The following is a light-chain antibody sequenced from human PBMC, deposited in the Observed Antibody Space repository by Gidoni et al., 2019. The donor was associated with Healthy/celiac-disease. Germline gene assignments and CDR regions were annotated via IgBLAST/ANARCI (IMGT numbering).Light chain of an antibody. J-gene: IGKJ4*01. CDR2: AAS. CDR1: QGISSY. V-gene: IGKV1-9*01. Sequence: DIQLTQSPSFLSASVGDRVTITCRASQGISSYLAWYQQKPGKAPKLLIYAASTLQSGVPSRFSGSGSGTEFTRTISSLQPEDFATYYCQQLNSYPLTFGGXTKVESK. CDR3: QQLNSYPLT.